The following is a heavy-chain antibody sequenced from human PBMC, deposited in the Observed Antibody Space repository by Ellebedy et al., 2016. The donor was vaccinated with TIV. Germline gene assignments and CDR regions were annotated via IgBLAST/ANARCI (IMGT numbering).Heavy chain of an antibody. CDR2: DRSKVAIYST. CDR1: GFTLNDHY. V-gene: IGHV3-72*01. CDR3: VRVGRWLQYFDY. Sequence: PGGSLRLSCLTSGFTLNDHYIDSVRQAPGKGLEWVGRDRSKVAIYSTEHAASVKGRFTITRDDSKNSIYLQMNSRKTDDTAVYYCVRVGRWLQYFDYWGQGILVTVSS. J-gene: IGHJ4*02. D-gene: IGHD5-24*01.